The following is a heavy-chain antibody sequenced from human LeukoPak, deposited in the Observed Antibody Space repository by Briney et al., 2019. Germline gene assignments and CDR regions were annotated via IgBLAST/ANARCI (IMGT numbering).Heavy chain of an antibody. V-gene: IGHV3-7*01. CDR3: TRDFWGAYRVDYFDF. CDR1: GFTFSDYW. D-gene: IGHD3-3*01. Sequence: GGTLRLSHAASGFTFSDYWMSWVSRAPGKGLEWVGNIKQYGSETYYVESVRGRFTISRDNAKKSLYLQMNSLRGDDTAVYYCTRDFWGAYRVDYFDFWGQGTLVTVSS. CDR2: IKQYGSET. J-gene: IGHJ4*02.